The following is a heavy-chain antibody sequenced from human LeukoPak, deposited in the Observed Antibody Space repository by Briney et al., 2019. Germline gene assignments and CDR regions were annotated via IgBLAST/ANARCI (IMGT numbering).Heavy chain of an antibody. V-gene: IGHV3-23*01. D-gene: IGHD3-22*01. J-gene: IGHJ4*02. CDR2: ISGSGGTT. Sequence: PGGSLRLSCAASGVTFSSYAMSWVRQSPGKGLEWVSAISGSGGTTYYADSVKGRFTISRDNSKNTLYLQMNSLRAEDTAVYYCAKGGYYDSSANSRPGDYWGQGTLVTVSS. CDR1: GVTFSSYA. CDR3: AKGGYYDSSANSRPGDY.